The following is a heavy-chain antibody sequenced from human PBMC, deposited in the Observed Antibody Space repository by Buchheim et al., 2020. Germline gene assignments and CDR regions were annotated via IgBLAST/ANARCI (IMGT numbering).Heavy chain of an antibody. Sequence: QVQLVESGGGVVQPGRSLRLSCAASGFTFSSYGMHWVRQAPGKGLEWVAVISYDGSNKYYADSVKGRFTISRDNSKNTLYLQMNSLRAEDTAVYYCARDVYYYDSSGYSFDYWGQGTL. CDR3: ARDVYYYDSSGYSFDY. J-gene: IGHJ4*02. D-gene: IGHD3-22*01. CDR2: ISYDGSNK. CDR1: GFTFSSYG. V-gene: IGHV3-30*03.